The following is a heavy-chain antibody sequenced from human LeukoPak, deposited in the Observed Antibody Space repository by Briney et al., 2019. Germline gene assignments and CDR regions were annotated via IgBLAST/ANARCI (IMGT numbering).Heavy chain of an antibody. CDR1: GGSMSSYY. CDR2: IYSSGST. V-gene: IGHV4-4*07. CDR3: ARDRGYCSSIRCYYYFDY. Sequence: PSETLSLTCTVSGGSMSSYYWSWLRQPAGNGLEWIGRIYSSGSTNYNPSLKSRVTMSVDTSKNQFSLKLTSVTDADTAVYYCARDRGYCSSIRCYYYFDYWGQGTLLTVSS. D-gene: IGHD2-2*01. J-gene: IGHJ4*02.